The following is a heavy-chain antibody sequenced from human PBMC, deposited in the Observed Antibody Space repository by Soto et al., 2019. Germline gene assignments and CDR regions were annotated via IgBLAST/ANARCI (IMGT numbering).Heavy chain of an antibody. CDR1: GGSVNSGSYY. V-gene: IGHV4-61*01. CDR3: ARDLILGTYFYERYFDY. D-gene: IGHD3-22*01. J-gene: IGHJ4*02. CDR2: IYYSGST. Sequence: SETLSLTCTVSGGSVNSGSYYWSWIRQPPGKGLEWIGYIYYSGSTNYNPSLKSRVTISVDTSKNQLSLKLSSVTPADTAVYYCARDLILGTYFYERYFDYWGQGTLVTVPS.